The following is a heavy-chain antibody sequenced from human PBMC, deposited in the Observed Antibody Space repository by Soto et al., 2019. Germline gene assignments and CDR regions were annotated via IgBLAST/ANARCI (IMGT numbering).Heavy chain of an antibody. CDR2: ISYDGSNK. Sequence: PGGSLRLSCAASGFTFSSYAMHWVRQAPGKGLECVAVISYDGSNKYYADSAKGRFTISRDNSKNTLYLQMNSLRAEDTAVYYCATTIFGVDYFDYWGQGTLVTVYS. CDR1: GFTFSSYA. V-gene: IGHV3-30-3*01. J-gene: IGHJ4*02. CDR3: ATTIFGVDYFDY. D-gene: IGHD3-3*01.